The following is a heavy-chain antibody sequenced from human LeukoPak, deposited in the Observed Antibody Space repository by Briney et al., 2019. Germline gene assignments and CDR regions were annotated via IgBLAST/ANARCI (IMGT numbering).Heavy chain of an antibody. CDR3: ARGLGAAHFDY. Sequence: ASVKVSCKASGYTFTSYYMHWVRQAPGQGLEWMGVMNPSGGRTTYAQKFQGRVTMTRDTSTSTVYMEMTSLSSEDTAVYYCARGLGAAHFDYWGQGTLVTVSS. J-gene: IGHJ4*02. D-gene: IGHD1-26*01. CDR1: GYTFTSYY. CDR2: MNPSGGRT. V-gene: IGHV1-46*01.